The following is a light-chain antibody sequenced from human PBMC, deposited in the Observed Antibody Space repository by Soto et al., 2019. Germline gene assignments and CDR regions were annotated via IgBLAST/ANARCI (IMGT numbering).Light chain of an antibody. CDR1: QSLSSNS. J-gene: IGKJ4*01. Sequence: EIVLTQSPGTLSLSPGERATVSCRASQSLSSNSLAWYQQKPGQAPRLLIYGASRRATGIPDRFSGSGSGTDFTLIITRLEPEDFAVYYCQQYESSPALTFGGGTRVEIK. CDR3: QQYESSPALT. CDR2: GAS. V-gene: IGKV3-20*01.